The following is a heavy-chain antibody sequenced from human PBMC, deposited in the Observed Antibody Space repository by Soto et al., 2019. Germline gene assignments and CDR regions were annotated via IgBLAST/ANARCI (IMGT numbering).Heavy chain of an antibody. V-gene: IGHV4-31*03. CDR2: IYYSGST. CDR3: ARDLKEDLDYYDSSGPYAFDI. D-gene: IGHD3-22*01. J-gene: IGHJ3*02. CDR1: GGTIRTGGYY. Sequence: TSETLSHTCTVSGGTIRTGGYYWSWIHQHPGKGLEWIGYIYYSGSTYYNPSLKSRVTISVDTSKNQFSLKLSSVTAADTAVYYCARDLKEDLDYYDSSGPYAFDIWGQGTMVT.